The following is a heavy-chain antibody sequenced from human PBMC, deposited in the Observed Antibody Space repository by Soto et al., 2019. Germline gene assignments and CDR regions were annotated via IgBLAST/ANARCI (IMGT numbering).Heavy chain of an antibody. CDR1: GGTFSTSA. Sequence: QVQLVQSGAEVKKPGSSVKVSCKASGGTFSTSAISWVRQAPGQGLEWVVGIMPVFPTPDYAQNFQGRVTITADESTTTAYLEQTSLRADDTAVYYCARDKDRLQLGGNYYYILDVWGQGTAITVSS. CDR3: ARDKDRLQLGGNYYYILDV. D-gene: IGHD1-1*01. CDR2: IMPVFPTP. J-gene: IGHJ6*02. V-gene: IGHV1-69*12.